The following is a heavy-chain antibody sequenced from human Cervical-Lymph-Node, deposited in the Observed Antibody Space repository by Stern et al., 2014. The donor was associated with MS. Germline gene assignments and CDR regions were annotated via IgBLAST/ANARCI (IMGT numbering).Heavy chain of an antibody. J-gene: IGHJ4*02. CDR1: GFTFSHYS. CDR2: ISNNSTHT. Sequence: EVQLVQSEGGLVKPGESLRLSCDASGFTFSHYSINWVRQAPGQGLEWISSISNNSTHTYYADSVEGRFTISRDSAKDSVSLHMVSLRAEDTAVYYCARARVGDYARSPHLDSWGQGTLVTVSS. CDR3: ARARVGDYARSPHLDS. V-gene: IGHV3-21*01. D-gene: IGHD4-17*01.